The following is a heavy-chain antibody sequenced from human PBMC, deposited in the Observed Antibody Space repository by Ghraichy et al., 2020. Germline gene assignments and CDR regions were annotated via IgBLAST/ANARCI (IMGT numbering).Heavy chain of an antibody. CDR3: ARLAPWNDVSSTPDYYMDV. V-gene: IGHV4-59*01. J-gene: IGHJ6*03. Sequence: SQTLSLTCTVSGGSISSYYWSWIRQPPGKGLKWIGFIYYSGTTNYNPSLKSRVTISVDTSRNQFSLRLSSVTAADTAVYYCARLAPWNDVSSTPDYYMDVWGKGTTVTVSS. CDR1: GGSISSYY. D-gene: IGHD1-1*01. CDR2: IYYSGTT.